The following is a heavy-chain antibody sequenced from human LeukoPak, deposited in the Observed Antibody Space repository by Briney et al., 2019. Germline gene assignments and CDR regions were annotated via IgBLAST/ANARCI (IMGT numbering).Heavy chain of an antibody. CDR3: AGGGGILTGPYYFDY. CDR2: INPSGGST. CDR1: GYTFTSYY. V-gene: IGHV1-46*01. D-gene: IGHD3-9*01. Sequence: ASVKVSCKASGYTFTSYYMHWVRQAPGQGLEWMGIINPSGGSTGYAQKFQGRITMTRDTSTSTVYMELSSLRSEDTAVYYCAGGGGILTGPYYFDYWGQGTLVTVSS. J-gene: IGHJ4*02.